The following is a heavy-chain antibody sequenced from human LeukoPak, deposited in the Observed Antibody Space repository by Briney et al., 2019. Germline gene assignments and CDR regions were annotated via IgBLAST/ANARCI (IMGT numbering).Heavy chain of an antibody. CDR2: IYTSGST. CDR1: GGSISSGSYY. CDR3: ARGWSNYDFWSGFDY. Sequence: PSQTLSLTCTVSGGSISSGSYYWSWIRQPAGEGLEWIGRIYTSGSTNYNPSLKSRVTISVDTSKNQFSLKLSSVTAADTAVYYCARGWSNYDFWSGFDYWGQGTLVTVSS. J-gene: IGHJ4*02. D-gene: IGHD3-3*01. V-gene: IGHV4-61*02.